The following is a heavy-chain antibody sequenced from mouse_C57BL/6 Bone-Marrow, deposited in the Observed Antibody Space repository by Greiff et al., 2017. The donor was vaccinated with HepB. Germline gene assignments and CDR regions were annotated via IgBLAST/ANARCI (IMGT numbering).Heavy chain of an antibody. V-gene: IGHV1-53*01. CDR2: INPSNGGT. J-gene: IGHJ2*01. Sequence: QVQLQQPGTVLVKPGASVKLSCKASGYTFTSYWMHWVKQRPGQGLEWIGNINPSNGGTNYNEKFKSKATLTVDKSSSTAYMQLSSLTSEDSAVYYCARSLGYYLWYFDYWGQGTTLTVSS. CDR3: ARSLGYYLWYFDY. D-gene: IGHD2-3*01. CDR1: GYTFTSYW.